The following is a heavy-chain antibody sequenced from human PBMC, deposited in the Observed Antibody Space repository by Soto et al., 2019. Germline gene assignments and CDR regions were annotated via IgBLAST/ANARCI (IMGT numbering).Heavy chain of an antibody. CDR3: AKWNGYGDY. CDR1: GFSFSTYG. Sequence: EVQLLESGGGLVQPGGSLRLSCAVSGFSFSTYGVTWVRQAPGKGLEWVSGVSGGSGVTHYADSVKGRFTSTGDNSKNTVYLHMNSLRAEDTAVYYCAKWNGYGDYWGQGTLVTVSS. CDR2: VSGGSGVT. V-gene: IGHV3-23*01. D-gene: IGHD1-1*01. J-gene: IGHJ4*02.